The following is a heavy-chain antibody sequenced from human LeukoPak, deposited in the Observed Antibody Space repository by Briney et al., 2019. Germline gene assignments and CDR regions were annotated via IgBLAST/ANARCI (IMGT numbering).Heavy chain of an antibody. Sequence: GGSLRLSCAASGFTFSSYAMSWVRQAPGEGLEWVSAISGSGGSTYYADSVKGRFTISRDNSKNTLYLQMNSLRAEDTAVYYCAKDRSIVVVVAEGFDYWGQGTLVTVSS. D-gene: IGHD2-15*01. CDR3: AKDRSIVVVVAEGFDY. CDR2: ISGSGGST. V-gene: IGHV3-23*01. J-gene: IGHJ4*02. CDR1: GFTFSSYA.